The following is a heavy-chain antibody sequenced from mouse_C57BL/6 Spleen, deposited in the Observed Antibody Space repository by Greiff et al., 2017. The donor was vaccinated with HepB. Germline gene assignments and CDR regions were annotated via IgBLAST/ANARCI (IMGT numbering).Heavy chain of an antibody. CDR2: INPSSGYT. V-gene: IGHV1-7*01. D-gene: IGHD1-1*01. Sequence: VQRVESGAELAKPGASVKLSCKASGYTFTSYWMHWVKQRPGQGLEWIGYINPSSGYTKYNQKFKDKATLTADKSSSTAYMQLSSLTYEDSAVYYCARHYGSSYYAMDYWGQGTSVTVSS. CDR3: ARHYGSSYYAMDY. CDR1: GYTFTSYW. J-gene: IGHJ4*01.